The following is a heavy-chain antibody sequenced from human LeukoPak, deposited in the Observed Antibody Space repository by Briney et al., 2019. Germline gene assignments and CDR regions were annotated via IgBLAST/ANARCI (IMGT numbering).Heavy chain of an antibody. CDR3: ARDRPALIRSADYYMDV. D-gene: IGHD2-15*01. CDR1: GGSISSYY. J-gene: IGHJ6*03. Sequence: SETLSLTCTVAGGSISSYYWSWIRQPPGKGLEWIGYIYYSGSTNYNPSLKSRVTISVDTSKIQFSLKLSSVPAADAAVYYCARDRPALIRSADYYMDVWGKGTTVTVSS. CDR2: IYYSGST. V-gene: IGHV4-59*01.